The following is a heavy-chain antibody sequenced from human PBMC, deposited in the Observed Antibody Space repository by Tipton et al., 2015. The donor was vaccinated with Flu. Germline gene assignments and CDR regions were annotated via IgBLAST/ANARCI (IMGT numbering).Heavy chain of an antibody. V-gene: IGHV4-59*01. CDR1: GGSISTYY. D-gene: IGHD2-15*01. Sequence: TLSLTCNVSGGSISTYYWSWIRQPPGKGLEWIGYVHNSGSTNYNPSLKSRVTISAPTSINQFSLKLSSVTAADTAVYYCARNLVVVAAANAFDIWGQGTMVTVSS. CDR3: ARNLVVVAAANAFDI. CDR2: VHNSGST. J-gene: IGHJ3*02.